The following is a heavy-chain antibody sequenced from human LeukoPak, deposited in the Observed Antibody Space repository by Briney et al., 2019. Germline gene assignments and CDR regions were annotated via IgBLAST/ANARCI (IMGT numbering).Heavy chain of an antibody. V-gene: IGHV3-7*05. CDR2: MKHDGVEK. Sequence: GGSLRLSCVASGFSFGSYWMAWVRQAPGKGLEWVSNMKHDGVEKYYVDSVKGRFTISRDNTKNSLYLHMSSLRVEDTAVYYCAREGREAYNYPALDFWGQGILVTVSS. CDR1: GFSFGSYW. CDR3: AREGREAYNYPALDF. D-gene: IGHD5-24*01. J-gene: IGHJ4*02.